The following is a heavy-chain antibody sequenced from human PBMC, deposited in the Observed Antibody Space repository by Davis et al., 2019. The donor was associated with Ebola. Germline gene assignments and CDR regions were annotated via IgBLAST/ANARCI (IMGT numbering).Heavy chain of an antibody. CDR1: GFTFSNYG. CDR3: AREGYFDSSGYHHPYCFDY. D-gene: IGHD3-22*01. J-gene: IGHJ4*02. CDR2: ISNDETNE. Sequence: GESLKISCAASGFTFSNYGMHWARQAPGKGLEWVAVISNDETNEYYADSVKGRLTISRDNSKNTLYLQMNSLRLEDTAVYYCAREGYFDSSGYHHPYCFDYWGQGILVTVSS. V-gene: IGHV3-30*03.